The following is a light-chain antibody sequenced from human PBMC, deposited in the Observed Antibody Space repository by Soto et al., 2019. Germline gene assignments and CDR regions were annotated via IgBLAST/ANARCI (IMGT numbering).Light chain of an antibody. V-gene: IGKV1-5*03. CDR2: KAS. CDR1: QSISSW. Sequence: DIQMTQSPSTLSASVGDRVTITCRASQSISSWLAWYQQKPGKAPKLLIYKASSLESGVPSRFSGSGSGTEFTLTISSLQPDDFATYYCQQYNSYALVTFGPGTKVDIK. J-gene: IGKJ3*01. CDR3: QQYNSYALVT.